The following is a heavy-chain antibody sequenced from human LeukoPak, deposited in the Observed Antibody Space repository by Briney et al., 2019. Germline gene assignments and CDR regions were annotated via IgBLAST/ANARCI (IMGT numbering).Heavy chain of an antibody. Sequence: PGGSLRLSCAASGFTFSSYWMSWVRQAPGKGLEWVANIKQDGSEKYYVDSVKGRFTISRDSAKNSLYLQMNSLRAEDTAVYYCARGKLLRYFDWLSYGMDVWGKGTTVTVSS. J-gene: IGHJ6*04. CDR3: ARGKLLRYFDWLSYGMDV. D-gene: IGHD3-9*01. V-gene: IGHV3-7*03. CDR2: IKQDGSEK. CDR1: GFTFSSYW.